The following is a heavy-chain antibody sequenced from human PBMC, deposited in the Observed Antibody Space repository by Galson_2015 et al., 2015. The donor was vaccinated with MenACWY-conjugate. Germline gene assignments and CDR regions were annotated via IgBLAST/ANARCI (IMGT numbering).Heavy chain of an antibody. Sequence: SLRLSCAASGFTFNQYWMHWVRQAPGKGLEWISYIKADGSFSNYADSVKGRLTISTDNAKNMVYLQMDGLGDEDTAVYFCARDNNWSFDSWGQGTLVTVSS. CDR2: IKADGSFS. V-gene: IGHV3-74*01. D-gene: IGHD1-1*01. CDR1: GFTFNQYW. J-gene: IGHJ4*02. CDR3: ARDNNWSFDS.